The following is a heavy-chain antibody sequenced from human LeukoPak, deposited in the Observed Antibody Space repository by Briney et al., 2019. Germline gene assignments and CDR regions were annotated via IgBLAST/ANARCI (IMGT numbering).Heavy chain of an antibody. Sequence: GVSVNVSCKASGYTFTNYGISWVRQAPGQGLEWMGWISAYNSDTYYTQKVQGRVTMTTDTSTTTAYMELRSLRFDDTAVYYCVRDNYESSGYFDYWGQGTLVTVSS. CDR3: VRDNYESSGYFDY. J-gene: IGHJ4*02. V-gene: IGHV1-18*01. CDR1: GYTFTNYG. CDR2: ISAYNSDT. D-gene: IGHD3-22*01.